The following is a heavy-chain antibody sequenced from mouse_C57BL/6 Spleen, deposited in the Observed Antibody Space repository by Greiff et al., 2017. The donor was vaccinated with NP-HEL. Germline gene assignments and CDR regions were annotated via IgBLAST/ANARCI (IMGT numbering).Heavy chain of an antibody. CDR3: ARRSNDYAMDY. CDR2: INPSSGYT. Sequence: QVHVKQSGAELAKPGASVKLSCKASGYTFTSYWMHWVKQRPGQGLEWIGYINPSSGYTKYNQKFKDKATLTADKSSSTAYMQLSSLTYEDSAVYYCARRSNDYAMDYWGQGTSVTVSS. CDR1: GYTFTSYW. V-gene: IGHV1-7*01. D-gene: IGHD2-5*01. J-gene: IGHJ4*01.